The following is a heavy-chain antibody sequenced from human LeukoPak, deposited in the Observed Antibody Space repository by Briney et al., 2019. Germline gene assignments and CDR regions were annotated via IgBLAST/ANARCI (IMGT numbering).Heavy chain of an antibody. CDR3: ARRAVTTGALADY. J-gene: IGHJ4*02. D-gene: IGHD4-17*01. V-gene: IGHV5-51*01. Sequence: GEPLKISCEASGYSFTSYWIGWVRQMPGKGLEWMGIIYPGDSDTRYSPSFQGQVTISADKSISTAYLQWSSLKASDTAMYYCARRAVTTGALADYWGQGTLVTVSS. CDR1: GYSFTSYW. CDR2: IYPGDSDT.